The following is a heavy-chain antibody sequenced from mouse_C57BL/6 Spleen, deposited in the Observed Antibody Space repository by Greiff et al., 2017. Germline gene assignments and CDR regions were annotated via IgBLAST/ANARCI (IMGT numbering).Heavy chain of an antibody. CDR3: ARYGSSSYYFDD. CDR1: GYTFTSYT. D-gene: IGHD1-1*01. J-gene: IGHJ2*01. Sequence: VQLQQSGAELARPGASVKMSCKASGYTFTSYTMHWVKQRPGQGLEWIGYINPSSGYTKYNQKFKDKATLTADKSSSTAYMQLSSLTSEDSAVYYCARYGSSSYYFDDWGQGTTLTVSS. V-gene: IGHV1-4*01. CDR2: INPSSGYT.